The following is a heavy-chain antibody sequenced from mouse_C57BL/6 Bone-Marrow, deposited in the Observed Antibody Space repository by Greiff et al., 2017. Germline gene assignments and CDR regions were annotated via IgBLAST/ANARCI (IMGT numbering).Heavy chain of an antibody. Sequence: QVQLQQSGAELVRPGTSVKVSCKASGYAFTNYLIEWVKQRPGQGLEWIGVINPGSGGTNYNEKFKSKATLTVDKSSSTAYMQLSSLTSEDSAVYYCARSFFTTVDYWGQGTTLTVSS. CDR1: GYAFTNYL. D-gene: IGHD1-1*01. CDR3: ARSFFTTVDY. V-gene: IGHV1-54*01. J-gene: IGHJ2*01. CDR2: INPGSGGT.